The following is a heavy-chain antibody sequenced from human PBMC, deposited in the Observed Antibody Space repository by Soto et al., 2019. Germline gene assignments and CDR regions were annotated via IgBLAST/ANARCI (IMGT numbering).Heavy chain of an antibody. D-gene: IGHD5-12*01. CDR1: GFTFSDAR. V-gene: IGHV3-15*01. CDR2: IKGKADGGTV. J-gene: IGHJ4*02. CDR3: TTAHPRGPDY. Sequence: LRLSCATSGFTFSDARMNWVRQAPGKGLEWVGLIKGKADGGTVDYSAPVKGRFIISRDDSRNTLYLHMNSLKTEDTAVYYCTTAHPRGPDYWGQGTLVTVSS.